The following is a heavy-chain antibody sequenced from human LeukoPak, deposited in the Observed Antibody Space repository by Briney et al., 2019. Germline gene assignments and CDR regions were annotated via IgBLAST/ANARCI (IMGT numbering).Heavy chain of an antibody. J-gene: IGHJ4*02. Sequence: GGSLRLSCAASGFTFSSYAMTWVRQAPGKGLEWVSVIDGSGGITYYADSVTGRFTTSRDNSKNTLYLQINSLRAEDTAVYYCAKQTLPRVGAPIRWGQGTLVTVSS. D-gene: IGHD1-26*01. CDR3: AKQTLPRVGAPIR. CDR2: IDGSGGIT. V-gene: IGHV3-23*01. CDR1: GFTFSSYA.